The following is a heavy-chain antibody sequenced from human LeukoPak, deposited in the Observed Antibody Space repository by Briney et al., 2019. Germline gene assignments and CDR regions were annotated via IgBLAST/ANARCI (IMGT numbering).Heavy chain of an antibody. CDR2: ISGYNGKT. J-gene: IGHJ5*02. Sequence: ASVKVSCKASNYTFTNYGISWVRQAPGQGLEWMGWISGYNGKTNYAQKYHARVTMTTDTSTSTAYMELRSLRSDGTAVYYCARDAREVLLWFGEFFPWGQGTLVTVSS. D-gene: IGHD3-10*01. V-gene: IGHV1-18*01. CDR3: ARDAREVLLWFGEFFP. CDR1: NYTFTNYG.